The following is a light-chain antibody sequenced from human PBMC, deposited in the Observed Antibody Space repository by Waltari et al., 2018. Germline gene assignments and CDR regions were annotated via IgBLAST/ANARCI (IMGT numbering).Light chain of an antibody. J-gene: IGKJ1*01. Sequence: EIVLTQSPGTLSLSPGERATLSCRASPSVSSSYLAWYQQKPGQAPRLLIYGASSRATGIPDRFSGSGSGTDFTLTISRLEPEDFAVYYCQQYGSSPPEATFGQGTKVEIK. CDR2: GAS. V-gene: IGKV3-20*01. CDR1: PSVSSSY. CDR3: QQYGSSPPEAT.